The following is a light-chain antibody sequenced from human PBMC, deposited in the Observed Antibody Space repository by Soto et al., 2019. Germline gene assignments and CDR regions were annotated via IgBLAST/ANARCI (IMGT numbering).Light chain of an antibody. J-gene: IGKJ1*01. CDR2: GAS. V-gene: IGKV3-20*01. CDR1: QSVSSTY. CDR3: QQYDTSPWT. Sequence: EIVLTQSPGTLSLSPGERATLSCRASQSVSSTYLAWFQQKPGQAPRLLMYGASNRATGIPDRFSGSGSGKDFTLTISRLEPADFAVYYCQQYDTSPWTFGQGTKVEV.